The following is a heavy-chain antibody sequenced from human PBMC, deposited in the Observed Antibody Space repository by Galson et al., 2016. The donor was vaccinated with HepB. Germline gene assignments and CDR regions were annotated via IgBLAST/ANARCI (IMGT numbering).Heavy chain of an antibody. V-gene: IGHV3-48*04. Sequence: SLRLSCAASGFTFSLYSMYWVRQAPGKGLDWVSYISTGGTTIYYADSVKGRFTISRDNAKNSLYLQMNSLRVEDTALYYCEAYCGRGSCHGVESWGQGTLVTVSS. CDR2: ISTGGTTI. J-gene: IGHJ4*02. CDR3: EAYCGRGSCHGVES. CDR1: GFTFSLYS. D-gene: IGHD2-15*01.